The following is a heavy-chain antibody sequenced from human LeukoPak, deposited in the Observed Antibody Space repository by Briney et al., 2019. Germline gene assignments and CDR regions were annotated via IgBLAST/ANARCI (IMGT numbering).Heavy chain of an antibody. J-gene: IGHJ4*02. D-gene: IGHD5-12*01. CDR2: IYYSGST. V-gene: IGHV4-59*08. CDR3: ARHGDIVATIPFDY. CDR1: GGSISSYY. Sequence: SETLSLTCTVSGGSISSYYRSWIRQPPGKGLEWIGYIYYSGSTNYNPSLKSRVTISVDTSKNQFSLKLSSVTAADTAVYYCARHGDIVATIPFDYWGQGTLVTVSS.